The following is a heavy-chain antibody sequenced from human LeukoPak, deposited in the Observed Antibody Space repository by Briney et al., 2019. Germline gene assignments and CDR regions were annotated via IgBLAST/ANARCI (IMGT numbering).Heavy chain of an antibody. J-gene: IGHJ4*02. CDR1: GGSFSGYY. Sequence: SETLSLTCAVYGGSFSGYYWSWLRQPPGKGLEWIGEINHSGSTNYNPCLKSRVTISVDTSKNQFSLKLSSVTAADTAVYYCARVGRITMVRGVLYYFDYWGQGTLVTVSS. CDR3: ARVGRITMVRGVLYYFDY. D-gene: IGHD3-10*01. CDR2: INHSGST. V-gene: IGHV4-34*01.